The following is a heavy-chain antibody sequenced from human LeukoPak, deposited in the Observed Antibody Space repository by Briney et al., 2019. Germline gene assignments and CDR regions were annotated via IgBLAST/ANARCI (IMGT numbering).Heavy chain of an antibody. J-gene: IGHJ3*02. V-gene: IGHV4-59*08. CDR2: ISYSGST. CDR1: GASLTSYY. D-gene: IGHD1-14*01. Sequence: SETLSLTCTVSGASLTSYYWSWIRQPPGKGLEWIAYISYSGSTNYNPSLKSRVTISVDTSKNQFSLKLTSVTAADTALYYCARQPRGTAAFDIWGQGTLVTVSS. CDR3: ARQPRGTAAFDI.